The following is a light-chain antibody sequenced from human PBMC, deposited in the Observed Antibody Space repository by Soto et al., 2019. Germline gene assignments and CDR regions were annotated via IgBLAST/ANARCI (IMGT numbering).Light chain of an antibody. CDR1: GSDVATNDY. V-gene: IGLV2-8*01. Sequence: QSVLTQPPSTSGSPGQSVTISCTGSGSDVATNDYVSWYQQHPGKAPKLIIYEVNRRPSGVPDRFSGSKSGTSASLAISGLQSEDEADYSCAAWDDSXNVVIFGAGTQLTVL. CDR3: AAWDDSXNVVI. CDR2: EVN. J-gene: IGLJ2*01.